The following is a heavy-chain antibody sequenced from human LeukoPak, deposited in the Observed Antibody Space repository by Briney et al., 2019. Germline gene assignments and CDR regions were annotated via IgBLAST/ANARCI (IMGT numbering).Heavy chain of an antibody. CDR3: ARRGYSYGSSGFYYYMDV. D-gene: IGHD5-18*01. V-gene: IGHV4-59*08. CDR1: GGSISSYY. Sequence: SETLSLTCTVSGGSISSYYWSWIRQPPGKGLEWIGYIYYSGSTNYNPSLKSRVTISVDTSKNQFSLKLSSVTAADTAVYYCARRGYSYGSSGFYYYMDVWGKGTTVTVSS. J-gene: IGHJ6*03. CDR2: IYYSGST.